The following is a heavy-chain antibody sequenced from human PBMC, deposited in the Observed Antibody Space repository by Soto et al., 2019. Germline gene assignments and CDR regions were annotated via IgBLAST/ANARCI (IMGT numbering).Heavy chain of an antibody. CDR2: INAGNGNS. V-gene: IGHV1-3*01. CDR3: ASDYGSNWRL. Sequence: QAHLVRSGAEVKMPGDSVQVSCKASGFVSSNYNFHWVRQAPGQSLEWMGRINAGNGNSQYSQNFQGRVTFTSDASASTAFMELTNLRFEDRAMYYCASDYGSNWRLWGQGTLVSVSS. D-gene: IGHD6-19*01. CDR1: GFVSSNYN. J-gene: IGHJ4*02.